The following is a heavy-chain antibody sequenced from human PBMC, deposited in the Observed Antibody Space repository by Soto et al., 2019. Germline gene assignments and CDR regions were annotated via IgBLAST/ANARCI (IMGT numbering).Heavy chain of an antibody. V-gene: IGHV3-13*01. J-gene: IGHJ6*02. Sequence: GGSLRLSCAASGFTFSSYDMHWVRQATGKGLEWVSAIGTAGDTYYPGSVKGRFTISRENAKNSLYLQMNSLRAGDTAVYYCARVRPYRAYYYFWSGPYGMDVWGQGTTVTVSS. D-gene: IGHD3-3*01. CDR3: ARVRPYRAYYYFWSGPYGMDV. CDR1: GFTFSSYD. CDR2: IGTAGDT.